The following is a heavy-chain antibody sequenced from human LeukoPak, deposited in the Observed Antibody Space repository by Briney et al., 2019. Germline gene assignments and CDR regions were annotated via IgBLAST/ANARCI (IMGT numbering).Heavy chain of an antibody. J-gene: IGHJ5*02. CDR1: GVSISSSSYH. CDR3: ARHEITQPPTGPRSNWFDP. D-gene: IGHD1-14*01. V-gene: IGHV4-39*01. Sequence: SETLSLTCTVSGVSISSSSYHWAWIRQPPGKGLEWIGSIYYSGSTYYIPSLESRVTMSVDTSKNQFSLSLISVTAADTAVYYCARHEITQPPTGPRSNWFDPWGQGTLVTVSS. CDR2: IYYSGST.